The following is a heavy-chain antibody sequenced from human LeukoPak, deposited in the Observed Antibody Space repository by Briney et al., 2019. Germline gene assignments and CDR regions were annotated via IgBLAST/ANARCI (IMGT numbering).Heavy chain of an antibody. V-gene: IGHV4-59*02. CDR2: SAHTGSS. CDR1: GASVSSYY. D-gene: IGHD3-22*01. Sequence: PLETLSLTCTVSGASVSSYYWSWIRKPPGKGLEWIGFSAHTGSSSYNPSLKSRVSISVDKSMNHFSLRLTSVTTADTAVYYCARYYADANGYYCYYDYWGQGTLVTVSS. CDR3: ARYYADANGYYCYYDY. J-gene: IGHJ4*02.